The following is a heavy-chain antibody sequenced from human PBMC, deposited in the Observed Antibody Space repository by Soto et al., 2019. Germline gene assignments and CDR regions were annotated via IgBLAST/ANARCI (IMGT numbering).Heavy chain of an antibody. CDR2: ISPYNGNT. J-gene: IGHJ5*02. Sequence: QVQLVQSGPEVKKPGASVKVSCKTSGYIFNRYDISWVRQAPGQGLEWMGWISPYNGNTNYPRKLQGRVTMTTDTSTRTAYMELRSLRVDDTAVYYCARSQLHIRGGFDPWGQGTLVTVSS. V-gene: IGHV1-18*01. CDR3: ARSQLHIRGGFDP. D-gene: IGHD3-10*01. CDR1: GYIFNRYD.